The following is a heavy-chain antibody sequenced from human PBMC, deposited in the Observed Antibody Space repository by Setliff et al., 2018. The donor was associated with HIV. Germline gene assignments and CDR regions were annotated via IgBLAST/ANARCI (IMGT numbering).Heavy chain of an antibody. CDR1: GFRFSTYG. CDR2: IWYDGSDK. V-gene: IGHV3-33*03. D-gene: IGHD2-21*02. CDR3: AGLVVVETAGDIFDL. Sequence: PGGSLRLSCVASGFRFSTYGMHWVRQAPGKGLEWVTFIWYDGSDKYYLDSVKGRFTISRDNAKNSMFLEMNSLRAEDSADYYCAGLVVVETAGDIFDLWGQGTPVTVSS. J-gene: IGHJ3*01.